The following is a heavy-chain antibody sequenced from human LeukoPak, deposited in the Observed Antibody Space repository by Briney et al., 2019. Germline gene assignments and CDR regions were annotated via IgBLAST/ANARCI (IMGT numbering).Heavy chain of an antibody. CDR2: INYSGST. Sequence: PSETLSLTCTVSGGSLSSSGYYWGWIRQPPGKGLEWIGYINYSGSTYYSPSLKSRVTISVDTSRNQFSLKLTSVTAADTAVYYCVRHIRDSSFFDPWGLGTLVTVSS. CDR1: GGSLSSSGYY. V-gene: IGHV4-39*01. CDR3: VRHIRDSSFFDP. D-gene: IGHD2-15*01. J-gene: IGHJ5*02.